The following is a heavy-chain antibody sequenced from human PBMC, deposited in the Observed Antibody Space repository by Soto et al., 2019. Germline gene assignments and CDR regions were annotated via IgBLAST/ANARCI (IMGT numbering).Heavy chain of an antibody. CDR3: ACRSGRYGPNYFDS. CDR1: GYTFTTYD. Sequence: ASVKVSCKASGYTFTTYDIHWVRQAPGQGLEWLGWMNPYTGNTNYAQKFQGRVTVTRNTSISTAYMELSSLRSDDTAVYYCACRSGRYGPNYFDSWGQGTLVTVSS. D-gene: IGHD6-25*01. V-gene: IGHV1-8*01. CDR2: MNPYTGNT. J-gene: IGHJ4*02.